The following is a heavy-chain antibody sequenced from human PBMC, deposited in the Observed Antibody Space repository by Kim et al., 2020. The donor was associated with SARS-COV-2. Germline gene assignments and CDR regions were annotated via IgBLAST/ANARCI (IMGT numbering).Heavy chain of an antibody. D-gene: IGHD6-13*01. Sequence: ASVKVSCKVSGYTLTELSMHWVRQAPGKGLEWMGGFDPEDGETIYAQKFQGRVTMTEDTSTDTAYMELSSLRSEDTAVYYCATMVSGVRRVQQLTRNYGMDVWGQGTTVTVSS. J-gene: IGHJ6*02. CDR3: ATMVSGVRRVQQLTRNYGMDV. V-gene: IGHV1-24*01. CDR2: FDPEDGET. CDR1: GYTLTELS.